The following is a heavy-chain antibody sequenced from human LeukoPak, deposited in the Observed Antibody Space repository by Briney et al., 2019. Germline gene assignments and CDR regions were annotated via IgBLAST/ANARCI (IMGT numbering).Heavy chain of an antibody. Sequence: PGGSLRLSCVASGFMFSDFAMSWVRQAPGKGLEWVSGISDSGRGTYYRDSVKGRCIISRDNSKKTVHLQLNNLRVEDTALYFCARHDSFIPYWGQGMLVTVSS. CDR1: GFMFSDFA. CDR3: ARHDSFIPY. CDR2: ISDSGRGT. D-gene: IGHD5-18*01. J-gene: IGHJ4*02. V-gene: IGHV3-23*01.